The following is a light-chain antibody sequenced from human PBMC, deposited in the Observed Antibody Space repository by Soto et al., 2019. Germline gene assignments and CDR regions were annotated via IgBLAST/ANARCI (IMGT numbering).Light chain of an antibody. Sequence: SVLTQPPSASAAPGPEVSSACSGSDSNIGVSYVTSDEQLPGTAPERLDSDYNKRHSGTPDRFPRSKSGTSATLVITGLQTGDEADYYCGTRDSSRTGYVFGTGTKVTV. J-gene: IGLJ1*01. CDR2: DYN. CDR1: DSNIGVSY. CDR3: GTRDSSRTGYV. V-gene: IGLV1-51*01.